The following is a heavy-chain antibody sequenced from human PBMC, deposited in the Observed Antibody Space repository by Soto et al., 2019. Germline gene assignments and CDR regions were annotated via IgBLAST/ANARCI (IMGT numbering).Heavy chain of an antibody. D-gene: IGHD3-10*01. CDR1: GGSISSSSYY. J-gene: IGHJ6*03. CDR2: IYYSGST. V-gene: IGHV4-39*01. CDR3: ARLENYGSGRYYYYYMDV. Sequence: SETLSLTCTVSGGSISSSSYYWGWIRQPPGKGLEWIGSIYYSGSTYYNPSLKSRVTISVDTSKNQFSLKLSSVTAADTAVYYCARLENYGSGRYYYYYMDVWGKGTTVTVSS.